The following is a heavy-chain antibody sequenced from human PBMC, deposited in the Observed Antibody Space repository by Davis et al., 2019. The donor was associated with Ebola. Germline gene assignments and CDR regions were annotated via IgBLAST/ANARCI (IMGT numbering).Heavy chain of an antibody. CDR3: ARGGPSSYPYYYYGMDV. J-gene: IGHJ6*04. CDR1: GYTFTGYY. V-gene: IGHV1-2*02. Sequence: AASVKVSCKASGYTFTGYYMHWVRQAPGQGLEWMGWINPNSGGTNYAQKFQGRVTMTRDTSISPAYMELSRLRSDDTAVYYCARGGPSSYPYYYYGMDVWGKGTTVTVSS. D-gene: IGHD6-6*01. CDR2: INPNSGGT.